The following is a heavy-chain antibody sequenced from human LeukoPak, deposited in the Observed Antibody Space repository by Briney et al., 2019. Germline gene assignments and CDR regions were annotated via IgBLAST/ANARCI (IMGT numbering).Heavy chain of an antibody. V-gene: IGHV3-23*01. Sequence: GGSLRLSCAASGSTFSSYAMSWVRQAPGKGLEWVSAISGSGGSTYYADSVKGRFTISRDNSKNTLYLQMNSLRAEDTAVYYCAKGFAYQLPHSTFDYWGQGTLVTVSS. J-gene: IGHJ4*02. D-gene: IGHD2-2*01. CDR2: ISGSGGST. CDR3: AKGFAYQLPHSTFDY. CDR1: GSTFSSYA.